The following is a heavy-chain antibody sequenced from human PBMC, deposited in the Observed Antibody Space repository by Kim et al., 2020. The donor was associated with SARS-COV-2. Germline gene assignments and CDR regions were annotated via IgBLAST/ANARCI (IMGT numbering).Heavy chain of an antibody. CDR3: AGLYAYNCFDP. CDR1: GGSISSSISY. Sequence: SETLSLTCSVSGGSISSSISYWGWIRQPPGKGLEWIGSLSYSGRTYYNPSLKSRVTISVDMSKNQFSLNLSSVTAADTAVYYCAGLYAYNCFDPWGQGTL. CDR2: LSYSGRT. D-gene: IGHD4-17*01. J-gene: IGHJ5*02. V-gene: IGHV4-39*01.